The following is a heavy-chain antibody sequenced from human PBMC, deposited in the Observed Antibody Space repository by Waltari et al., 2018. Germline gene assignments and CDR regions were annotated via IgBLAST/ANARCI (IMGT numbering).Heavy chain of an antibody. V-gene: IGHV4-59*01. J-gene: IGHJ4*02. CDR1: GGPISSYY. D-gene: IGHD5-12*01. CDR2: IYYSGST. CDR3: ARTIEMATFYDY. Sequence: QVQLQESGPGLVKPSETLSLTCTVSGGPISSYYWSWIRQPPGKGLEWIGYIYYSGSTNYNPSLKSRVTISVDTSKNQFSLKLSSVTAADTAVYYCARTIEMATFYDYWGQGTLVTVSS.